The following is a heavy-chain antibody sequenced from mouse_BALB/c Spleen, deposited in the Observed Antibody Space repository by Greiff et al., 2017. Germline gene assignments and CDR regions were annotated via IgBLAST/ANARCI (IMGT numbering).Heavy chain of an antibody. CDR3: TRDYGNYPFFDY. CDR1: GFTFSNYW. J-gene: IGHJ2*01. CDR2: IRLKSNNYAT. Sequence: EVMLVESGGGLVQPGGSMKLSCVASGFTFSNYWMNWVRQSPEKGLEWVAEIRLKSNNYATHYAESVKGRFTISRDDSKSSVYLQMNNLRAEDTGIYYCTRDYGNYPFFDYWGQGTTLTVSS. V-gene: IGHV6-6*02. D-gene: IGHD2-1*01.